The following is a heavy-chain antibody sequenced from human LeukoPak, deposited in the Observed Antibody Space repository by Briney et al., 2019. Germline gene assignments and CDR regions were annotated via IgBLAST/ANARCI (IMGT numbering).Heavy chain of an antibody. V-gene: IGHV1-18*01. CDR2: ISAYNGNT. CDR3: ARDRCSSTSCPNWLDP. D-gene: IGHD2-2*01. J-gene: IGHJ5*02. CDR1: GYTFTSYG. Sequence: ASVKVSCKASGYTFTSYGISWVRQAPGQGLEWMGWISAYNGNTNYAQKLQGRVTMTTDTSTSTAYMELRSLRSDDTAVYYCARDRCSSTSCPNWLDPWGQGTLVTVSS.